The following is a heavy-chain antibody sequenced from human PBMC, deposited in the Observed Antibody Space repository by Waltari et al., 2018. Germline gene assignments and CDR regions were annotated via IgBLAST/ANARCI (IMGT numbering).Heavy chain of an antibody. CDR3: ARGYSGYDLPGDAFDI. CDR2: INPNSGGT. J-gene: IGHJ3*02. CDR1: GYTFTSYA. V-gene: IGHV1-2*02. D-gene: IGHD5-12*01. Sequence: QVQLVQSGAEVKKPGASVKVSCKASGYTFTSYAMHWVRQAPGQRLEWMGWINPNSGGTNYAQKFQGRVTMTRDTSISTAYMELSRLRSDDTAVYYCARGYSGYDLPGDAFDIWGQGTMVTVSS.